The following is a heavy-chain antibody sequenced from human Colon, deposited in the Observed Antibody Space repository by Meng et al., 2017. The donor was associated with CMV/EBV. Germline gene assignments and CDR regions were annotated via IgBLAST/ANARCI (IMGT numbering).Heavy chain of an antibody. V-gene: IGHV1-69*05. CDR1: GYAFTSHD. J-gene: IGHJ4*02. CDR2: IIPIFGTA. Sequence: SVKVSCKASGYAFTSHDINWVRQAPGQGLEWMGGIIPIFGTANYAQKFQGRVTITTDESTSTAYMELSSLRSEDTAVYYCARQNGGNSPYYFDYWGQGTLVTVSS. CDR3: ARQNGGNSPYYFDY. D-gene: IGHD4-23*01.